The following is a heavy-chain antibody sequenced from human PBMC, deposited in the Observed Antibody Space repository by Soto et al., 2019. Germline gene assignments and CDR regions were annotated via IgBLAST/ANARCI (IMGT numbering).Heavy chain of an antibody. J-gene: IGHJ4*02. D-gene: IGHD6-13*01. CDR1: GGSLGSSSYY. CDR2: IYYSGNT. CDR3: ASIAAPGTTHFDF. V-gene: IGHV4-39*01. Sequence: QLQLQESGPGLLRPSETLSLTCTVSGGSLGSSSYYWGWIRQSPGKGLEWIGNIYYSGNTFYNPSLQSRVTFSVDTSKNQFYLHLSSVTAADTAIFYCASIAAPGTTHFDFWGQGTLVTVSS.